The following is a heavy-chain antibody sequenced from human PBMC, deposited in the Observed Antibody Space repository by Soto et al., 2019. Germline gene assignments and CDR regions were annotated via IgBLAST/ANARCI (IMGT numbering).Heavy chain of an antibody. V-gene: IGHV3-48*01. CDR1: GFTLSTYS. J-gene: IGHJ6*02. CDR2: ISSSGTT. Sequence: EVELVESGGGLVQPGGSLRLSCAASGFTLSTYSMNWVRQVPGKGLEWVSDISSSGTTYYSDYVKGRFTISRDNDQNLLYLQISSLNTDNTAVYFCVRGRPFGSGHYDMDVWGQGTTVTVSS. CDR3: VRGRPFGSGHYDMDV. D-gene: IGHD3-10*01.